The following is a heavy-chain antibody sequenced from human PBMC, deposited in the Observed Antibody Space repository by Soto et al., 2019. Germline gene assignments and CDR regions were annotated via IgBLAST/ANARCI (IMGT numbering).Heavy chain of an antibody. CDR2: ISPIFGTT. D-gene: IGHD3-3*01. V-gene: IGHV1-69*13. CDR1: GATFGSSA. CDR3: ARLEDSGRYFTSPLDP. J-gene: IGHJ5*02. Sequence: ASVKVSCKASGATFGSSAFSWVRQAPGQGLQWLGGISPIFGTTKYAQSFQGRVSITADESTTTTYMELTSLRSDDTAVYYCARLEDSGRYFTSPLDPWGQGTLVTVSS.